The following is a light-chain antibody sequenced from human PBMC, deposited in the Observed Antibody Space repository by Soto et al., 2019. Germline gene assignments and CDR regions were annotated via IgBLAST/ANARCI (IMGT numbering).Light chain of an antibody. CDR1: QSVSSY. V-gene: IGKV3-11*01. J-gene: IGKJ1*01. CDR3: QQRSNWPL. CDR2: DAS. Sequence: DIVFTESPGTPALSPGERATLSCRASQSVSSYLAWYQQKPGQAPRLLIYDASNRATGIPARFSGSGSGTDFTLTISSLEPEDFAVYYCQQRSNWPLFGQGTKVDIK.